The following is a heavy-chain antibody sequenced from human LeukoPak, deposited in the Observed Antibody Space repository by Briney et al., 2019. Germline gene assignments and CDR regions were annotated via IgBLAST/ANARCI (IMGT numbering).Heavy chain of an antibody. Sequence: GGSLRLSCAASGFSFSSYWMHWVRQAPGKGLVWVSRINSDGRGTSYVDSVKDRFTISRDNAKNTLYLQMNNLRAEDTAVYYCARDVWGDRDSCFDCWGQGTLVTVSS. CDR1: GFSFSSYW. CDR3: ARDVWGDRDSCFDC. D-gene: IGHD2-2*01. CDR2: INSDGRGT. V-gene: IGHV3-74*01. J-gene: IGHJ4*02.